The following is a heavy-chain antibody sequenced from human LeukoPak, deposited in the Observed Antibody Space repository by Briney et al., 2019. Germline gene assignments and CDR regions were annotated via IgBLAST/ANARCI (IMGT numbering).Heavy chain of an antibody. CDR1: CGPISRGEYY. V-gene: IGHV4-30-4*01. CDR2: IYYSGST. D-gene: IGHD2-2*01. CDR3: ARGGRVVPAARL. Sequence: SEPLSHTCTVSCGPISRGEYYGSWIRHPPGKGLEWIGYIYYSGSTYYNPSLKSRVTISVDTSKNQFSLKLSSVTAADTAVYYCARGGRVVPAARLWGQGTMVTVSS. J-gene: IGHJ3*01.